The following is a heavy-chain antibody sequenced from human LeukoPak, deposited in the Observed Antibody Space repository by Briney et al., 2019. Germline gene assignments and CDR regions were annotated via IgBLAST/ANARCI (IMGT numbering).Heavy chain of an antibody. J-gene: IGHJ4*02. D-gene: IGHD3-10*01. CDR3: ARLPTSGAAPFDY. CDR2: ISSSSSYI. V-gene: IGHV3-21*01. Sequence: GGSLRLSCAASGFSITDWPLSWVRQAPGKGLEWVSSISSSSSYIYYADSVKGRFTISRDNAKNSLYLQMNSLRAEDTAVYYCARLPTSGAAPFDYWGQGTLVTVSS. CDR1: GFSITDWP.